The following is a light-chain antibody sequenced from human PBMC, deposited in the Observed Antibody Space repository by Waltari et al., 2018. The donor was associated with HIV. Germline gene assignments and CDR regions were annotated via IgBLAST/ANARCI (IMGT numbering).Light chain of an antibody. V-gene: IGLV3-21*04. J-gene: IGLJ2*01. CDR3: HVWDGSDYVSGV. CDR1: NIGSKS. Sequence: SYVLTQPPAVSVAPGETDTLICGGRNIGSKSVHWYQQRPGQAPVLVIYYNSDRPSGISERFSGSNSGNTATLTISRAEAGDEADYYCHVWDGSDYVSGVLGGGTKVTVL. CDR2: YNS.